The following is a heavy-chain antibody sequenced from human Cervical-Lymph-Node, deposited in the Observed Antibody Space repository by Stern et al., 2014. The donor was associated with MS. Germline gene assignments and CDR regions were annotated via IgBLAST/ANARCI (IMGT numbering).Heavy chain of an antibody. J-gene: IGHJ6*02. CDR1: GFTFSNAW. CDR3: TPDYHYYGMDV. Sequence: EVQLVESGGGLVKPGGSLRLSCAASGFTFSNAWMSWVRQAPGKGLEWVGRIKSKTDGGTTDYAAPVKGRFTISRDDSKNPLYLQMNSLKTEDTAVYYCTPDYHYYGMDVWGQGTTVTVSS. V-gene: IGHV3-15*01. CDR2: IKSKTDGGTT.